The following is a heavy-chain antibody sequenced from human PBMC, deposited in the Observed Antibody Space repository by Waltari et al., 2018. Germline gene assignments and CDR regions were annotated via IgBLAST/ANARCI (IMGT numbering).Heavy chain of an antibody. V-gene: IGHV1-69*01. CDR1: GGTFSSYA. D-gene: IGHD5-12*01. CDR3: ARVTRWLRARGQYYFDY. J-gene: IGHJ4*02. Sequence: QVQLVQSGAEVKKPGSSVKVSCKASGGTFSSYAISWVRQAPGQGLEWMGGIIPIFGTANYAQKFQGRVTITADESMSTAYMELSSLRSEDTAVYYCARVTRWLRARGQYYFDYWGQGTLVTVSS. CDR2: IIPIFGTA.